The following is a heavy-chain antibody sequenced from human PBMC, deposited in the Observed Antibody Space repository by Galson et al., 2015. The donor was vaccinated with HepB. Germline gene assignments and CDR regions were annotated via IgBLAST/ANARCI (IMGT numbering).Heavy chain of an antibody. CDR1: GYTFTGSA. CDR3: ARDCGGDCFFEGNYYFDH. CDR2: ISTGNGNT. D-gene: IGHD2-21*01. Sequence: SVKVSCKASGYTFTGSAIHWVRQAPGQRLEWLGWISTGNGNTMYSQKFQGRVTVSRDTSASTAYMDLSSLTSEDTAVYYCARDCGGDCFFEGNYYFDHWGQGTLVTVSS. V-gene: IGHV1-3*04. J-gene: IGHJ4*02.